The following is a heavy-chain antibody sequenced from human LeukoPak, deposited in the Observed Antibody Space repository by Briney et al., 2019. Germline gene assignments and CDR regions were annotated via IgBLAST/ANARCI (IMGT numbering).Heavy chain of an antibody. CDR1: GFTFSSYG. CDR3: ARASMMVVAFDY. V-gene: IGHV3-33*01. J-gene: IGHJ4*02. Sequence: PGGSLRLSCAASGFTFSSYGMHWVRQAPGKGLEWVAVIWYDGSNKYYADSVKGRFTISRDNSKSTLYLQMNSLRAEDTAVYYCARASMMVVAFDYWGQGTLVTVSS. CDR2: IWYDGSNK. D-gene: IGHD2-15*01.